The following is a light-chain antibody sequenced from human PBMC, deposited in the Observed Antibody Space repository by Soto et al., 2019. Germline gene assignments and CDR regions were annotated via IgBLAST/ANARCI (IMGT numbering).Light chain of an antibody. Sequence: DIQMTQSPSTLSGSVGDRVTITCRASQTISSWLAWYQQKPGKAPKLLIYKASTLKSGVPSRFSGSGSGTEFTLTINSLQPDDFANYYCQHYNSYSEAFGQGTKVDLK. CDR1: QTISSW. CDR2: KAS. CDR3: QHYNSYSEA. V-gene: IGKV1-5*03. J-gene: IGKJ1*01.